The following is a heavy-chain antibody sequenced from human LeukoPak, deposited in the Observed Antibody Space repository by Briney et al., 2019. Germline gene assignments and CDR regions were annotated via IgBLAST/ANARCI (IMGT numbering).Heavy chain of an antibody. D-gene: IGHD4-23*01. CDR3: AKDGGFTVVKNYFDY. J-gene: IGHJ4*02. CDR2: ISWNSGSI. Sequence: LAGGSLRLSCAASRFTFDDYAMHWVRQAPGKGLEWVSGISWNSGSIGYADSVKGRFTISRDNAKNSLYLQMNSLRAEDTAVYYCAKDGGFTVVKNYFDYWGQGTLVTVSS. CDR1: RFTFDDYA. V-gene: IGHV3-9*01.